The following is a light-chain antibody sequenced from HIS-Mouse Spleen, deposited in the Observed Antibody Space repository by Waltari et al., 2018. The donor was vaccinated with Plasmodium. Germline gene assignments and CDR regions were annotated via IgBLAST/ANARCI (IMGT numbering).Light chain of an antibody. V-gene: IGKV4-1*01. Sequence: LGERATINCKSSPSVLYSSNNKNYLAWYQQKPGQPPKLLIYWASTRESGVPDRFSGSGSGTDFTLTISSLQAEDVAVYYCQQYYSTPLTFGGGTKVEIK. CDR3: QQYYSTPLT. CDR2: WAS. J-gene: IGKJ4*01. CDR1: PSVLYSSNNKNY.